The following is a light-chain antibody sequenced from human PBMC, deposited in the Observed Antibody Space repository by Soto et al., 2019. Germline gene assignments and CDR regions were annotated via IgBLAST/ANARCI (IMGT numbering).Light chain of an antibody. Sequence: EIVMTQSPATLSVSPGERATLSCRASQSVSSNLAWYQQKPGQAPRLLIYSASTRATGIPARFSGSGSVTEFTLTISSLQSEDFAVYYCQQYNNWPPWTFGQGTKVAIK. CDR1: QSVSSN. J-gene: IGKJ1*01. CDR3: QQYNNWPPWT. CDR2: SAS. V-gene: IGKV3-15*01.